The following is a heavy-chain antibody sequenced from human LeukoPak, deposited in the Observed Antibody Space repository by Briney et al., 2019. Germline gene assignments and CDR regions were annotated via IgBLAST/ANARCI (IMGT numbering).Heavy chain of an antibody. CDR1: GGSISSGGYS. CDR3: ARGRGSLFY. D-gene: IGHD3-16*01. CDR2: IYHSGST. J-gene: IGHJ4*02. V-gene: IGHV4-30-2*01. Sequence: SETLSLTCAVSGGSISSGGYSWRWIRQPPGKGLEWIGYIYHSGSTYYNPSLKSRVTISVDRSKNQFSLKLSSVTAADTAVYYCARGRGSLFYWGQGTLVTVSS.